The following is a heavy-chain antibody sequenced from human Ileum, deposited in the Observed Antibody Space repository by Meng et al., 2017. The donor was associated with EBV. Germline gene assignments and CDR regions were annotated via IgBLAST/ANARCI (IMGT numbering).Heavy chain of an antibody. CDR1: GGSISSSNW. D-gene: IGHD3-22*01. CDR2: IHHTEST. CDR3: ARESYSDSSGYYSLDY. Sequence: VQLQEVGPGLVKPSGTLSLPCAVAGGSISSSNWWSWVRQAPGKGLEWIGEIHHTESTNYNPSLKSRVTISVDKSKNQFSLKLSSVTAADTAVYYCARESYSDSSGYYSLDYWGQGSLVTVSS. V-gene: IGHV4-4*02. J-gene: IGHJ4*02.